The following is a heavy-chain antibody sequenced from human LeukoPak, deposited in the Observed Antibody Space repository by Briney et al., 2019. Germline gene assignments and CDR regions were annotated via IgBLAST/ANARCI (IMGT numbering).Heavy chain of an antibody. CDR1: GDSVSSDSAA. J-gene: IGHJ5*02. V-gene: IGHV6-1*01. CDR2: TYCRPKRYN. Sequence: SQTLSLTCAISGDSVSSDSAAWNWITQSPSRGLEWLGRTYCRPKRYNDYVVSVNSIITINPDTSKNQFSLQLNSVTAEDTAVYYCARGGITGTTMWFDPWGQGTLVTVSS. D-gene: IGHD1-20*01. CDR3: ARGGITGTTMWFDP.